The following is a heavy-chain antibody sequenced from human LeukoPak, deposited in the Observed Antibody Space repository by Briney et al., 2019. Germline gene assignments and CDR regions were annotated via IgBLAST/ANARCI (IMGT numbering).Heavy chain of an antibody. V-gene: IGHV4-30-2*01. CDR1: GGSISSGGYY. D-gene: IGHD2-8*01. Sequence: PSQTLSLTCTVSGGSISSGGYYWSWIRQPPGKGLEWIGYIYHSGSTYYNPSLKSRVTISVDRSKNQFSLKLSSVTAADTAVYYCVSPNGRSPPYIWGQGTMVTVSS. J-gene: IGHJ3*02. CDR3: VSPNGRSPPYI. CDR2: IYHSGST.